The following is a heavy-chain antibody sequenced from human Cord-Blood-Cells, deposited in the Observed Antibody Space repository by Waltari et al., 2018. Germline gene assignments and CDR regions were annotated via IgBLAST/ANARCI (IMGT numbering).Heavy chain of an antibody. J-gene: IGHJ6*02. CDR3: ARQGVATTDYYYYGMDV. V-gene: IGHV4-39*01. Sequence: QLQLQESGPGLVKPSETLSLTCTVSGGSISSSSYYWGWIRQPPGKGLEWIGSIYYSGGTYYNPSLKSRVTISVDTSKNQFSLKLGSVTAADTAVYYCARQGVATTDYYYYGMDVWGQGTTVTVSS. D-gene: IGHD5-12*01. CDR2: IYYSGGT. CDR1: GGSISSSSYY.